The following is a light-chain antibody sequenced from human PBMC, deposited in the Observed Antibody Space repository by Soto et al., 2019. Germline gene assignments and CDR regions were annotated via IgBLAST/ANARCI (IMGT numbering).Light chain of an antibody. Sequence: QSVPTQPPSVSVAPGQRVTISCTGSSSNIGAIYDVQWYQQLPGAAPKLLIYGNTNRPSGVPDRFSGSKSGTSASLAITGLQAEDEADYYCQSYDSSLSGSVFGGGTKLTVL. CDR2: GNT. V-gene: IGLV1-40*01. CDR1: SSNIGAIYD. J-gene: IGLJ3*02. CDR3: QSYDSSLSGSV.